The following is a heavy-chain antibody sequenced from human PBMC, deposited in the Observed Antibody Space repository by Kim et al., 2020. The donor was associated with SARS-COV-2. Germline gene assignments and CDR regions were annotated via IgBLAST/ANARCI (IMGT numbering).Heavy chain of an antibody. Sequence: GGSLRLSCAASGFSFSTYGMHWVRQAPGKGLEWVARIWYDGSNKYYADSVKGRFTISRDNSKNTLFLQMTSPRVDDTAVYFCARGFCGSATCYTGGTYLDEGRRGTLVTVSS. CDR3: ARGFCGSATCYTGGTYLDE. V-gene: IGHV3-33*01. J-gene: IGHJ4*02. D-gene: IGHD2-2*02. CDR2: IWYDGSNK. CDR1: GFSFSTYG.